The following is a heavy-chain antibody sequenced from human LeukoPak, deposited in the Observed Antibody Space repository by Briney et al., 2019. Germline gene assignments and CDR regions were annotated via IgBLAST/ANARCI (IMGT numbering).Heavy chain of an antibody. CDR3: ARDSELLWFGEFGDY. CDR1: GHTFTGYY. CDR2: INPNSGGT. D-gene: IGHD3-10*01. J-gene: IGHJ4*02. Sequence: ASVKVSCKASGHTFTGYYMHWVRQAPGQGLEWMGWINPNSGGTNYAQKFQGRVTMIRDTSISTAYMELSRLRSDDTAVYYCARDSELLWFGEFGDYWGQGTLVTVSS. V-gene: IGHV1-2*02.